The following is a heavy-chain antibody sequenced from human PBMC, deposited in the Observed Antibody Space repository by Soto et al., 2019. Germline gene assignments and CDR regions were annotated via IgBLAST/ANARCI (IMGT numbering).Heavy chain of an antibody. CDR1: GFTFSSYG. Sequence: GVSLRLSCAASGFTFSSYGMHWVRQAPGKGLEWVAVIWYDGSNKYYADSVKGRFTISRDNSKNTLYLQMNSLRAEDTAVYYCARVRYYYDVSCYSYYYGMDVWGQGSTVTVAS. V-gene: IGHV3-33*01. J-gene: IGHJ6*02. D-gene: IGHD3-22*01. CDR2: IWYDGSNK. CDR3: ARVRYYYDVSCYSYYYGMDV.